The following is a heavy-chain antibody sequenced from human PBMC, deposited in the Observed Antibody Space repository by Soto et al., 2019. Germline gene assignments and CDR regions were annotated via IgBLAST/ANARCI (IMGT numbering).Heavy chain of an antibody. CDR2: IGTSSGSI. D-gene: IGHD1-7*01. J-gene: IGHJ4*02. Sequence: EVQLVESGGGLVQPGGSLRLSCAASGFTFRSYSMHWVRQAPGQGLELISDIGTSSGSIYYADSVKGRFTISRDNAKYAVYPQMNRLRDEDTAVYYCARDPLPGTSHFHYCGQGTLVTVSS. CDR1: GFTFRSYS. V-gene: IGHV3-48*02. CDR3: ARDPLPGTSHFHY.